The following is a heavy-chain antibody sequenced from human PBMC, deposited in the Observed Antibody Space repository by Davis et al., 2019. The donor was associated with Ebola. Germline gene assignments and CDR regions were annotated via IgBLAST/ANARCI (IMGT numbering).Heavy chain of an antibody. D-gene: IGHD6-13*01. CDR2: INHSGST. CDR3: ASLGGIAAAGTLYYYYGMDV. Sequence: SETLSLTCAVSGGSISSGGYSWSWIRQPPGKGLEWIGEINHSGSTNYNPPLKSRVTISVDTSKNQFSLKLSSVTAADTAVYYCASLGGIAAAGTLYYYYGMDVWGQGTTVTVSS. CDR1: GGSISSGGYS. V-gene: IGHV4-34*01. J-gene: IGHJ6*02.